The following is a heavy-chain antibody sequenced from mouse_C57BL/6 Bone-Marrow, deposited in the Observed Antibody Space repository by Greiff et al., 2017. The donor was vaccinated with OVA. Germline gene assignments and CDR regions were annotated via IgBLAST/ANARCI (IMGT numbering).Heavy chain of an antibody. V-gene: IGHV5-4*01. Sequence: EVKLMESGGGLVKPGGSLKLSCAASGFTFSSYAMSWVRQTPEKRLEWVATISDGGSYTYYPDNVKGRFTISRDNAKNKLYLQMSHLKSEDTAMYYCARDRVRWLLLWFAYWGQGTLVTVSA. CDR3: ARDRVRWLLLWFAY. J-gene: IGHJ3*01. D-gene: IGHD2-3*01. CDR1: GFTFSSYA. CDR2: ISDGGSYT.